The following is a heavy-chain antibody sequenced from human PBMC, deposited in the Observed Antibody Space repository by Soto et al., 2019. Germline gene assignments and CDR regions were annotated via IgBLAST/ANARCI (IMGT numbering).Heavy chain of an antibody. CDR2: IYYSGST. D-gene: IGHD3-3*01. J-gene: IGHJ4*02. CDR1: GGSIGSYY. Sequence: QVQLQESGPGLVKPSETLSLTCSVSGGSIGSYYWSWIRQPPGKGLECIGYIYYSGSTNYNPSRKGRVTISVDTSKNQCSLKLSSVTAADTAVYYCARGGWRQIDYWGQGTLVTVSS. V-gene: IGHV4-59*08. CDR3: ARGGWRQIDY.